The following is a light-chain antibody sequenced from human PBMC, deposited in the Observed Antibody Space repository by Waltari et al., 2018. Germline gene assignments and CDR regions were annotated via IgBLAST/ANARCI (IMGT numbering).Light chain of an antibody. V-gene: IGKV3-20*01. J-gene: IGKJ1*01. CDR1: QSVSRA. CDR2: GAS. CDR3: QHYVSLPVT. Sequence: EIVLTQSPGTLSLSPGERATLSCRASQSVSRALAWYQQNPGQAPRLLIYGASNRATGIPDRCSGSGSGTDFSLIISRLEPEDFAVYYCQHYVSLPVTFGQGTNVEIK.